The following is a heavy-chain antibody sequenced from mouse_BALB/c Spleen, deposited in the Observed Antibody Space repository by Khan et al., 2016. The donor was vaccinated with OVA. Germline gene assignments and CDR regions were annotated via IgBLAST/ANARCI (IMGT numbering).Heavy chain of an antibody. CDR1: GYSITSGYG. CDR3: ARTARIKY. CDR2: ISYSGST. V-gene: IGHV3-2*02. Sequence: EVQLQESGPGLVKPSQSLSLTCTVTGYSITSGYGWNWIRQVPGNKLEWMGYISYSGSTNYNPSLKSRIAITRDTSKNQFFLQLNSVTTEDTATXYCARTARIKYWGQGTTLTVSS. J-gene: IGHJ2*01. D-gene: IGHD1-2*01.